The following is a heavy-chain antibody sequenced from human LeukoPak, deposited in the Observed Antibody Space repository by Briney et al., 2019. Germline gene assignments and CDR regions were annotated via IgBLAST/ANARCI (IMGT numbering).Heavy chain of an antibody. CDR3: SREDYFGSGSPAY. Sequence: GGSLRLSCAASGFTFSTYWMSWVRQAPGKGLEWVANIKQDGSEKHYVDSVKGRFTISRDTTNNSLFLQMDSLRAEDTAFYYCSREDYFGSGSPAYWGQGTLVTVSS. V-gene: IGHV3-7*01. CDR1: GFTFSTYW. D-gene: IGHD3-10*01. J-gene: IGHJ4*02. CDR2: IKQDGSEK.